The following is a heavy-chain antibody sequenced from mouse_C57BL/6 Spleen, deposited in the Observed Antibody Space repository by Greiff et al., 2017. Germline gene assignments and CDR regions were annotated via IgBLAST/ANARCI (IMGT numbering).Heavy chain of an antibody. J-gene: IGHJ3*01. D-gene: IGHD2-2*01. CDR1: GYTFTSYW. CDR2: INPSNGGT. V-gene: IGHV1-53*01. CDR3: ARYYGYGGEFGY. Sequence: QVQLQQPGPELVKPGASVKLSCKASGYTFTSYWMHWVKQRPGQGLEWIGNINPSNGGTNYNEKFKSKATLTADKYSSTAYMQLSSLASEDAAGYYCARYYGYGGEFGYWGQGTLVTVSA.